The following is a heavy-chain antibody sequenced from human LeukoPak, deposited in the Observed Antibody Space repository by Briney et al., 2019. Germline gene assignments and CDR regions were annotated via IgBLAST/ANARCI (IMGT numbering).Heavy chain of an antibody. Sequence: GGSLRLSCAASGFTFSSYAMSWVRQAPGKGLEWVSYISSSSSTIYYADSVKGRFTISRDNAKNSLYLQMNSLRDEDTAVYYCTRGRYQFLGPNDSWGQGSLVTVSS. CDR1: GFTFSSYA. V-gene: IGHV3-48*02. CDR3: TRGRYQFLGPNDS. D-gene: IGHD2/OR15-2a*01. CDR2: ISSSSSTI. J-gene: IGHJ4*02.